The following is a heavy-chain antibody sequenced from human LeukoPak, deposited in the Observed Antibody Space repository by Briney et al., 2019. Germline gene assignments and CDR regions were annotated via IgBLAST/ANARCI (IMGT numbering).Heavy chain of an antibody. CDR1: GFTFSSYA. Sequence: GGSLRLSFAASGFTFSSYAMHWVRQAPGKGLEWVAVISYDGSNKYYADSVKGRFTISRDNSKNTLYLQMNSLRAEDTAVYYCAKDYRITIFGVGYYLDYWGQGTLVTVSS. CDR3: AKDYRITIFGVGYYLDY. V-gene: IGHV3-30*18. D-gene: IGHD3-3*01. J-gene: IGHJ4*02. CDR2: ISYDGSNK.